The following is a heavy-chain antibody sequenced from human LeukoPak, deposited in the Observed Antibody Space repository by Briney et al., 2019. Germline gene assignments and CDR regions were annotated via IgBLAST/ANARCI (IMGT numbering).Heavy chain of an antibody. CDR2: IRSKAYGGTT. J-gene: IGHJ4*02. CDR1: GFTFGDYA. Sequence: GGSLRLSCTASGFTFGDYAMSWVRQAPGKGLEWVGFIRSKAYGGTTEYAASVKGRFTISRDDSKSIAYLQMNSLKTEDTAVYYCTRLYCGGGYCYYFDYWGQGTLVTVSS. D-gene: IGHD2-21*01. V-gene: IGHV3-49*04. CDR3: TRLYCGGGYCYYFDY.